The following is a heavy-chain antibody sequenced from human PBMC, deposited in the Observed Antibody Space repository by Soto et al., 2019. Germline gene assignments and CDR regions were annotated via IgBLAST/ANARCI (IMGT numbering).Heavy chain of an antibody. CDR3: ARDPPDDDRGHYAFDI. CDR1: GFTFSRYA. Sequence: GGSLRLSCAASGFTFSRYAMSWVRQAPGEGLEWVSGISGSGGSTNYADSVKGRFTISRDNSKNTLYLQMNSLRVEDTALYYCARDPPDDDRGHYAFDIWGQGTMVTVSS. J-gene: IGHJ3*02. V-gene: IGHV3-23*01. CDR2: ISGSGGST. D-gene: IGHD3-9*01.